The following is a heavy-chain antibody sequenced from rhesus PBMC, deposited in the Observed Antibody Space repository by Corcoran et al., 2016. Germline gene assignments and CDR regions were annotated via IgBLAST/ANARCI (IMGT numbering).Heavy chain of an antibody. J-gene: IGHJ4*01. Sequence: QVQLQGSGPGLVKPSETLSLTCDVSGGSINSYYLTWIRQSPGKALEWIGYIYGGMRTTSYNPSLKSRVASSADTSKNQFSLRLTSVTAADTARYYCGLAGGFYDSAKWGQGVLVTVSS. D-gene: IGHD3-28*01. CDR2: IYGGMRTT. CDR1: GGSINSYY. CDR3: GLAGGFYDSAK. V-gene: IGHV4-147*01.